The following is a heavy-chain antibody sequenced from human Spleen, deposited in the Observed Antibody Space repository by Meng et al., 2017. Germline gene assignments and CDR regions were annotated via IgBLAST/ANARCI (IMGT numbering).Heavy chain of an antibody. CDR1: GYSISSGYY. J-gene: IGHJ4*02. Sequence: GSLRLSCTASGYSISSGYYCCWIRQPPGRGVEGIGSRYHSGSTDYNASLKRRVTISVDTSKNQLSLRLSSVTTADTAVYYCARVWGVGAAGKFDHWGQGALVTVSS. D-gene: IGHD3-16*01. CDR3: ARVWGVGAAGKFDH. CDR2: RYHSGST. V-gene: IGHV4-38-2*02.